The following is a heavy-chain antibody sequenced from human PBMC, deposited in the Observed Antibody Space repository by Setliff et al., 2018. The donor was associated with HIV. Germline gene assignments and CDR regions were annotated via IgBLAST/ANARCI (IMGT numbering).Heavy chain of an antibody. V-gene: IGHV4-34*01. CDR1: GGSFSGYY. D-gene: IGHD1-1*01. Sequence: SETLSLTCAVYGGSFSGYYWAWIRQPPGKGLEWIGEINHSGSTNYNPSLKSRVTMSVDTSKNQFSLRLRSVTAADTAFYYCARGDFWNEAPAYHYMDVWGIGTKVTSP. CDR2: INHSGST. CDR3: ARGDFWNEAPAYHYMDV. J-gene: IGHJ6*03.